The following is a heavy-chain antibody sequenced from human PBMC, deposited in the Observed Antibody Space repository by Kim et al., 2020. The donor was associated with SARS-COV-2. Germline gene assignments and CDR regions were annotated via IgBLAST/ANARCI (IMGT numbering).Heavy chain of an antibody. CDR2: IYPGDSDT. V-gene: IGHV5-51*01. CDR1: GYSFTSYW. J-gene: IGHJ6*02. Sequence: GESLKISCKGSGYSFTSYWIGWVRQMPGKGLEWMGIIYPGDSDTRYSTSFQGQVTISADKSISTAYLQWSSLKASDTAMYYCARLYDSSGYYTYYYYYYGMDVWGQGTTVTVSS. CDR3: ARLYDSSGYYTYYYYYYGMDV. D-gene: IGHD3-22*01.